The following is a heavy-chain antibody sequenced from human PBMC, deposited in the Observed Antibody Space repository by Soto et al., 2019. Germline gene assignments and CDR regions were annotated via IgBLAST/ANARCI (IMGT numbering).Heavy chain of an antibody. CDR2: IYHSGST. Sequence: QVQLQESGPGLVKPSGTLSLTCAVSGGSISSSNWWSWVRQPPGKGLEWIGEIYHSGSTNYNPSLKSRVTISVDKSKKQFSLKLSSVTAADTAVYYCARTTRHTYYYGSGSPSIDPWGQGTLVTVSS. J-gene: IGHJ5*02. CDR3: ARTTRHTYYYGSGSPSIDP. D-gene: IGHD3-10*01. CDR1: GGSISSSNW. V-gene: IGHV4-4*02.